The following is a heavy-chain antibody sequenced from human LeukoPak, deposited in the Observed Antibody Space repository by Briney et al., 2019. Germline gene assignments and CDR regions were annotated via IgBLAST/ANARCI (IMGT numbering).Heavy chain of an antibody. V-gene: IGHV3-53*01. CDR2: IYGGGST. CDR1: GLSVSSNF. J-gene: IGHJ4*02. CDR3: ASRSGGDYPYFDY. Sequence: PGGSLRLSCAATGLSVSSNFMSWVRQAPGKGLEWVSVIYGGGSTYYADSVKGRFTISRDTPKNTLYLQMNSLRVEDTALYYCASRSGGDYPYFDYWGQGTLVTVSS. D-gene: IGHD4-17*01.